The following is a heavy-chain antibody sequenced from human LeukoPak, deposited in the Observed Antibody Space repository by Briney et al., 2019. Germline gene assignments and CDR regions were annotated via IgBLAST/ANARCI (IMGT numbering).Heavy chain of an antibody. CDR3: TTYRITIYGLVEH. V-gene: IGHV3-15*01. CDR2: ITTKTEGGAT. D-gene: IGHD3-3*01. J-gene: IGHJ4*02. CDR1: GFTFSNAW. Sequence: GGSLRPSCAASGFTFSNAWMSWVRQAPGKGLEWVGRITTKTEGGATSYVAPVAGRFTISRDDSQNTLFLQMNSLKTEDTAVYYCTTYRITIYGLVEHWGQGTLVTVSS.